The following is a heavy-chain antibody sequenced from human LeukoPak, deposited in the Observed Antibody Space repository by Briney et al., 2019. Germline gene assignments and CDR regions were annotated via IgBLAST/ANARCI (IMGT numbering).Heavy chain of an antibody. CDR1: GFTFSSYW. D-gene: IGHD6-13*01. CDR2: INSDGSRT. Sequence: TGGSLRLSCAASGFTFSSYWMHWVRQASGKGLVWVSRINSDGSRTSYADSVKGRFTISRDNAKNTLYLQMNSLRAEDTAVYYCARHIAAAGPGFDYWGQGTLVTVSS. J-gene: IGHJ4*02. CDR3: ARHIAAAGPGFDY. V-gene: IGHV3-74*01.